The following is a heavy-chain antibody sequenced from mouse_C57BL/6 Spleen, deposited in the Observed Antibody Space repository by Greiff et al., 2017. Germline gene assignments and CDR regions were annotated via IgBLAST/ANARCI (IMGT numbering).Heavy chain of an antibody. D-gene: IGHD2-4*01. CDR3: ARENDYDGGNFDY. Sequence: VQLQQPGAELVRPGSSVKLSCKASGYTFTSYWMHWVKQRPIQGLEWIGNIDPSDSETHYNQKFKDKATLTVDKSSSTAYMQLSSLTSEDSAVYYCARENDYDGGNFDYWGQGTTLTVSS. J-gene: IGHJ2*01. CDR2: IDPSDSET. CDR1: GYTFTSYW. V-gene: IGHV1-52*01.